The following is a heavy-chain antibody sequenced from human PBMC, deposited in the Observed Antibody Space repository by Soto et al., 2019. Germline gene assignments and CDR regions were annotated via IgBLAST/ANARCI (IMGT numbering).Heavy chain of an antibody. CDR1: GFTFRNYG. J-gene: IGHJ6*02. Sequence: QVHLVESGGGVVQPGGSLRLSCTPSGFTFRNYGLLWVRQAPGKGLDWVALISYDGDNKYYTDSERGRFTVSRDNFKNMMFLQRDSLRPEDSAVYYCAKKIMGYAAHSAAMDVWGQGTTVTVS. D-gene: IGHD5-12*01. CDR2: ISYDGDNK. CDR3: AKKIMGYAAHSAAMDV. V-gene: IGHV3-30*18.